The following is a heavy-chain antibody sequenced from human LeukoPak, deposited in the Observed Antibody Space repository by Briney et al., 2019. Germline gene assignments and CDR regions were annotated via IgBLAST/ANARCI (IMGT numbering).Heavy chain of an antibody. CDR1: GCTFTSYD. J-gene: IGHJ6*02. CDR3: ASPLYSSSWYVSWFHHGMDV. CDR2: MNPNSGNT. Sequence: ASVKVSCKASGCTFTSYDINWVRQATGQGLEWMGWMNPNSGNTGYAQKFQGRVTMTRNTSISTAYMELSSLRSEDTAVYYCASPLYSSSWYVSWFHHGMDVWGQGTTVTVSS. V-gene: IGHV1-8*01. D-gene: IGHD6-13*01.